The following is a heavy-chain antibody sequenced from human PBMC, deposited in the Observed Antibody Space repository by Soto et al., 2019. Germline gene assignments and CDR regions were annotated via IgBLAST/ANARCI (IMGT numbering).Heavy chain of an antibody. CDR3: AAGTPRAPHDYGLGDPDY. Sequence: GESLKISCKGSGYSFTSYWISWVRQMPGKGLEWMGRIDPSDSYTNYSPSFQGHVTISADKSISTAYLQWSSLKASDTAMYYCAAGTPRAPHDYGLGDPDYWGQGTLVTV. J-gene: IGHJ4*02. CDR2: IDPSDSYT. D-gene: IGHD4-17*01. CDR1: GYSFTSYW. V-gene: IGHV5-10-1*01.